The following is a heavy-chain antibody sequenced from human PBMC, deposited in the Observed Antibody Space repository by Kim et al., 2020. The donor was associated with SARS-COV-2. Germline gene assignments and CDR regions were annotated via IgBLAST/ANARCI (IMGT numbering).Heavy chain of an antibody. Sequence: GGSLRLSCAASGFTFSSNGMHWVRQAPGEGLVWVSRMNNDGSVINYADSVKGRFTVSRDNTKNTLYLQMNSLRAEDTALYYCATAGNYRFDNWGQGTLVTVSS. CDR2: MNNDGSVI. D-gene: IGHD3-10*01. V-gene: IGHV3-74*01. CDR3: ATAGNYRFDN. CDR1: GFTFSSNG. J-gene: IGHJ4*02.